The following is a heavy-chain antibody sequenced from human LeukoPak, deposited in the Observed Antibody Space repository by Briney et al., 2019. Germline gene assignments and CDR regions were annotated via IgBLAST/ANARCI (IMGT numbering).Heavy chain of an antibody. J-gene: IGHJ4*02. V-gene: IGHV1-8*01. Sequence: GASVKVSCKASGYTFTSYEINWVRQATGQGLEWMGWMSPNSGNTGYAQKFQGRVTMTRNTSISTAYMELSSLRSDDTAVYYCARESVAGCTSCYGVVDYWGQGTLVTVSS. CDR3: ARESVAGCTSCYGVVDY. CDR2: MSPNSGNT. D-gene: IGHD2-2*01. CDR1: GYTFTSYE.